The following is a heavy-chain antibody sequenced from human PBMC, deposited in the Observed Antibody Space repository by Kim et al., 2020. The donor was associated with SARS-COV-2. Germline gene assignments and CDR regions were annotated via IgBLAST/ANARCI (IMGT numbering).Heavy chain of an antibody. CDR1: GFTFSSYA. V-gene: IGHV3-30*09. Sequence: GGSLRLSCAASGFTFSSYAMHWVRQAPGKGLEWVAVISYDGSNKYYADALKGRFAISRDNSKNMLYLQMNSLRAEDTAVYFCARRYCGSYYSWFDPWGQGTLVTVSS. J-gene: IGHJ5*02. CDR2: ISYDGSNK. D-gene: IGHD1-26*01. CDR3: ARRYCGSYYSWFDP.